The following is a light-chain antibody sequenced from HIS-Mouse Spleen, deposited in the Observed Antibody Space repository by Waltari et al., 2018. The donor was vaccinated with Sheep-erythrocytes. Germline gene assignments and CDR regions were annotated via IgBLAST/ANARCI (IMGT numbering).Light chain of an antibody. Sequence: QSALTQPRPVSGSPGPSVTLTLTGTSRSVGGYHSVSGYQQHPVKAPQLLIYDFSKRPSGVPDRFSGSKSGNTASLTISVLQAEDEADYYCCSYAGSYNHVFATGTKVTVL. V-gene: IGLV2-11*01. CDR3: CSYAGSYNHV. CDR1: SRSVGGYHS. J-gene: IGLJ1*01. CDR2: DFS.